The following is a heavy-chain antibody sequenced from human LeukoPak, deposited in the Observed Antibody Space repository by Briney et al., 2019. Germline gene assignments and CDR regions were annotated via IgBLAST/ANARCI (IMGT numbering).Heavy chain of an antibody. CDR2: MNPNSGNT. D-gene: IGHD2-2*02. V-gene: IGHV1-8*01. CDR1: GYTFTSYD. J-gene: IGHJ6*02. Sequence: ASVKVSCKASGYTFTSYDINWVRQATGQGLEWMGWMNPNSGNTGYAQKFQGRVTMTRNTSISTAYMELSSLRSEDTAVYYCARGTRYCSSTSCYSYYGMDVWGQGTTVTVSS. CDR3: ARGTRYCSSTSCYSYYGMDV.